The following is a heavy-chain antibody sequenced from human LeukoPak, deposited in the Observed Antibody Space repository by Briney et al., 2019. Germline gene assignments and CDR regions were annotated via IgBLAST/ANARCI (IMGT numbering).Heavy chain of an antibody. Sequence: SETLSLTCAVCGGSFSGYYWSWIRQPPGKGLEWIGEINHSGSTNYNPSLKSRVTISVDTSKNQFSLKLSSVTAADTAVYYCARGGGYNWFDPWGQGTLVTVSS. J-gene: IGHJ5*02. V-gene: IGHV4-34*01. CDR2: INHSGST. CDR3: ARGGGYNWFDP. CDR1: GGSFSGYY.